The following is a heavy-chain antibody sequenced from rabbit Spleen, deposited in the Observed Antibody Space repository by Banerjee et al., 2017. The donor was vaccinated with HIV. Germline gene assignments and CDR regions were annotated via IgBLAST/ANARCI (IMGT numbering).Heavy chain of an antibody. CDR2: TAGGGSAFT. J-gene: IGHJ6*01. D-gene: IGHD8-1*01. Sequence: QSLEESGGDLVKPGASLTLTCTASGVSFSGDSYMCWVRQAPGKGLEWIACTAGGGSAFTYYANWAKGRFTCSKASSTTVTLQMTSLTAADTATYFCARDTGTSFSTYGMDLWGQGTLVTVS. CDR3: ARDTGTSFSTYGMDL. V-gene: IGHV1S40*01. CDR1: GVSFSGDSY.